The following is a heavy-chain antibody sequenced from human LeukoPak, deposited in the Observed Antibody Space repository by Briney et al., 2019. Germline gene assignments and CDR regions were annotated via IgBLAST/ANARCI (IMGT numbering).Heavy chain of an antibody. CDR2: IYPGDSDT. V-gene: IGHV5-51*01. CDR1: GCSFTSYW. J-gene: IGHJ4*02. D-gene: IGHD6-19*01. CDR3: ARSSSGWDIDY. Sequence: GGSLQISCQGSGCSFTSYWIGWVRQLPGKGLEGMGIIYPGDSDTRSSPSFQGQVTISADKSISTAYLQWSSLKASDTAMYYCARSSSGWDIDYWGQGTLVTVSS.